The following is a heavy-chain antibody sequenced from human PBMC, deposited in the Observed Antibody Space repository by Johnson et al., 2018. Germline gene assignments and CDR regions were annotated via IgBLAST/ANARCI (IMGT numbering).Heavy chain of an antibody. J-gene: IGHJ3*02. D-gene: IGHD3-16*02. CDR1: GFTFSSYS. V-gene: IGHV3-21*04. CDR3: ARESGYYDYVWGSYRYTGAFDI. CDR2: ISKSGDAI. Sequence: VQLVESGGGLVKPGGSLRLSCAASGFTFSSYSMNWVRQAPGKGLEWVSSISKSGDAIYYADSVKGRFTISRDNAKNSLYLQMNSLRAEDTAVYYCARESGYYDYVWGSYRYTGAFDIWGQGTMVTVS.